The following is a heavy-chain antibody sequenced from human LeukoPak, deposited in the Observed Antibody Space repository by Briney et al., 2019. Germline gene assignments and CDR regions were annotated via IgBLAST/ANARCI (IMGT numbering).Heavy chain of an antibody. D-gene: IGHD5-12*01. CDR1: GGSISSGGYS. V-gene: IGHV4-30-2*01. CDR3: ARATDSGGHEFDS. Sequence: PSETLSLTCAVSGGSISSGGYSWSRIRQPPGKGLEWIGFIYPSGRTDYTASLQSRVTISLDKSKNQFSLKLRSVTAADTAVYYCARATDSGGHEFDSWGQGTLVTVSS. CDR2: IYPSGRT. J-gene: IGHJ4*02.